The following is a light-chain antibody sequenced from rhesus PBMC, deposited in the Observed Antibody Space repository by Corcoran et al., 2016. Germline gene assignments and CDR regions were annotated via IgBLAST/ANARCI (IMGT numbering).Light chain of an antibody. CDR2: KAS. Sequence: DIQMTQSPSSLSASVGDTVTITCRASQSISSWLAWYQQKPGKAPKLLSYKASTLQSGVPSRVSGIGSGTDFTLTISSLQSEGFATYYCQQYSSSPWTFGQGTKVEIK. J-gene: IGKJ1*01. V-gene: IGKV1-22*01. CDR3: QQYSSSPWT. CDR1: QSISSW.